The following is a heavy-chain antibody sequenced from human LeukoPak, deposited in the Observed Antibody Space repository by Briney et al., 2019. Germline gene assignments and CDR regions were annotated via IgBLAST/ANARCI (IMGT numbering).Heavy chain of an antibody. Sequence: ESLKISCKGSGYSFSSYWIGWVRQMPGKGLEWMGIIYPGDSDTRYSPSFQGQVTISADTSVSTAYLQWSSLKASDAAMYYCATSYFYDSSGHDAFDIWGQGTMVTVSS. CDR1: GYSFSSYW. CDR2: IYPGDSDT. V-gene: IGHV5-51*01. D-gene: IGHD3-22*01. CDR3: ATSYFYDSSGHDAFDI. J-gene: IGHJ3*02.